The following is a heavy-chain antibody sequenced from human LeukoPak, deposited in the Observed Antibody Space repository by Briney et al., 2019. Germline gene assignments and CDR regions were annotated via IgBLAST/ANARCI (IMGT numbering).Heavy chain of an antibody. J-gene: IGHJ4*02. CDR1: GFTFDDYS. D-gene: IGHD6-13*01. CDR3: AKGADSSRGGAYFDC. V-gene: IGHV3-43*01. CDR2: INWDGGDT. Sequence: PGGSLRLSCAASGFTFDDYSMHWVRQVPGKGLEWVSLINWDGGDTYYADSVKGRFTISRDNSKNSLSLQMNSLRIEDTALYYCAKGADSSRGGAYFDCWGQGTLVTVSS.